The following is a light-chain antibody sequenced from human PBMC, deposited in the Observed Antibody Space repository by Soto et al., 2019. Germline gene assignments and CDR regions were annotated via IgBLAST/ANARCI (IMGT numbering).Light chain of an antibody. CDR1: SSDIGVYDF. CDR2: DVT. J-gene: IGLJ3*02. V-gene: IGLV2-14*01. Sequence: QSALTQPASVSGSPGQSITLSCTGTSSDIGVYDFVSWYQQHPGRAPKLLIYDVTNRPSGISDRFSGSKSGNTASLTISGLQPEDEADYYCASYTTSTTLVFGGGTKLTVL. CDR3: ASYTTSTTLV.